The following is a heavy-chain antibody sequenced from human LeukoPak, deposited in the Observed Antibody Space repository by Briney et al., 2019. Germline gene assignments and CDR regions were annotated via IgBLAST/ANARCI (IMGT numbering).Heavy chain of an antibody. V-gene: IGHV3-30*18. D-gene: IGHD6-13*01. J-gene: IGHJ4*02. CDR3: ANSYSSSWYGDY. Sequence: GGSLRLSCAASGFTFSSYGMHWVRQAPGKGLEWVAAISYDGSNKYYADSVKGRFTISRDNSKNTLYLQMNSLRAEDTAVYYCANSYSSSWYGDYWGQGTLVTVSS. CDR1: GFTFSSYG. CDR2: ISYDGSNK.